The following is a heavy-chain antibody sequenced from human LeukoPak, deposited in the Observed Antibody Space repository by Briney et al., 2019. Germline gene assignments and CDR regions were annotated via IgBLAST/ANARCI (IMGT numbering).Heavy chain of an antibody. CDR1: GFTFSSYW. CDR3: ARRYCSSASCYLTWFGP. CDR2: INQDGSEK. D-gene: IGHD2-2*01. J-gene: IGHJ5*02. Sequence: TGGSLRLSCVTSGFTFSSYWMTWVRQAPGKGLEWVANINQDGSEKYSVDSVKGRFTISRDNAKNSLYLQMNSLRAEDTAVYYCARRYCSSASCYLTWFGPWGQGTLVTVSS. V-gene: IGHV3-7*01.